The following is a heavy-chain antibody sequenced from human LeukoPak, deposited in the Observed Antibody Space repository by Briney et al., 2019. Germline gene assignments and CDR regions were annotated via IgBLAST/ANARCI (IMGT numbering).Heavy chain of an antibody. CDR3: ARAGQYDFWSGYPRYFDY. V-gene: IGHV4-30-4*01. J-gene: IGHJ4*02. CDR2: IYYSGST. D-gene: IGHD3-3*01. CDR1: GGSISSGDYY. Sequence: PSETLSLTCTVSGGSISSGDYYWSWIRQPPGKGLEWIGYIYYSGSTYCNPSLKSRVTISVDTSKNQFSLKLSSVTAADTAVYYCARAGQYDFWSGYPRYFDYWGQGTLVTVSS.